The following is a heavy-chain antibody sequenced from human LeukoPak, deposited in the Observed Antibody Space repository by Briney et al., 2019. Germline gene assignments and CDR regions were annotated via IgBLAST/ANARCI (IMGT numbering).Heavy chain of an antibody. V-gene: IGHV3-33*06. CDR3: AKDSIQGDTALDY. CDR2: IWYDGSNK. Sequence: RSLRLSCAASGFTFSSYGMHWVRQAPGKGLEWVAVIWYDGSNKYYADSVKGRFTISRDNSKNTLYLQMSSLRAEDTAVFYCAKDSIQGDTALDYWGQGTPVTVSS. J-gene: IGHJ4*02. CDR1: GFTFSSYG. D-gene: IGHD5-18*01.